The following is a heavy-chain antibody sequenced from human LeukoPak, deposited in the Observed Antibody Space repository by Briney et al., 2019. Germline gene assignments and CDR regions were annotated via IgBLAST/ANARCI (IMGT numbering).Heavy chain of an antibody. J-gene: IGHJ4*02. CDR1: GYTFTGYY. D-gene: IGHD1-26*01. CDR3: AREKMVGAPKLLDY. V-gene: IGHV1-2*02. Sequence: GESLKISCKGSGYTFTGYYLHWVRQAPGQGLEWMGWINPNSGGTNYAQKFQGRVTMTRETSISTVHMELSRLRSDDTAVYFCAREKMVGAPKLLDYWGQGTLVTVSS. CDR2: INPNSGGT.